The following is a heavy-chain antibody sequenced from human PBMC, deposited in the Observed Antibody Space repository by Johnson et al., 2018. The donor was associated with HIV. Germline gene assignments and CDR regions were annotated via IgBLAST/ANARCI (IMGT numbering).Heavy chain of an antibody. J-gene: IGHJ3*02. Sequence: QVQLVESGGGVVQPGRSLRLSCAASGFTFSSFGMHWVRQAPGKGLEWVAVIWYDGSNRYYADSVKGRFTISRDNSKNSLFLQMNSLRVEDTAVYYCARSGGYPNAFDIWGQGTMVTVSS. CDR1: GFTFSSFG. D-gene: IGHD6-13*01. CDR2: IWYDGSNR. V-gene: IGHV3-33*01. CDR3: ARSGGYPNAFDI.